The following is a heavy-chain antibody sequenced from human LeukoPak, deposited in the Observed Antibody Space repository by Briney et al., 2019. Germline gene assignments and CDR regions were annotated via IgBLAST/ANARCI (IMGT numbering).Heavy chain of an antibody. CDR3: ARDKGTTVTRGAFDI. V-gene: IGHV4-61*01. D-gene: IGHD4-17*01. CDR1: GGSVSSGSYY. CDR2: IYYSGST. Sequence: SETLSLTCTVSGGSVSSGSYYWSWIRQPPGKGLEWIGYIYYSGSTSYNPSLKSRVTVSLDTSKNQFSLRLSSVTAADTAVYYCARDKGTTVTRGAFDIWGQGTMVTVSS. J-gene: IGHJ3*02.